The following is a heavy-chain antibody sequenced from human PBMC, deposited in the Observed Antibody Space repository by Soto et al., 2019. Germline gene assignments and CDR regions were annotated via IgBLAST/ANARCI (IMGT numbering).Heavy chain of an antibody. Sequence: EVQLLESGGGLVQPGGSLTLSCAVSASIFGSYAMSWVRQAPGKGLEWVSTINAIGGSIYYADSVKGRFTISRDDSKNTLYLEMNSLRLEDTALYYCAKDHDRFSSYYNGLDVWGPGATVTVAS. V-gene: IGHV3-23*01. CDR1: ASIFGSYA. J-gene: IGHJ6*02. CDR3: AKDHDRFSSYYNGLDV. CDR2: INAIGGSI.